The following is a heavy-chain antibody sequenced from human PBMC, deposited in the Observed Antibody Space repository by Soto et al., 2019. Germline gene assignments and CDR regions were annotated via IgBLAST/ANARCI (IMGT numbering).Heavy chain of an antibody. V-gene: IGHV4-31*03. CDR2: IYYSGST. CDR1: GGSISSGGYY. D-gene: IGHD2-2*01. J-gene: IGHJ4*02. CDR3: ARGRSTSWEYYFDY. Sequence: SETLSLTCTVSGGSISSGGYYWSWIRQHPGKGLEWIGYIYYSGSTYYNPSLKSRVTISVDTSKNQFSLKLSSVTAADTAVYYCARGRSTSWEYYFDYWGQGTLVTVSS.